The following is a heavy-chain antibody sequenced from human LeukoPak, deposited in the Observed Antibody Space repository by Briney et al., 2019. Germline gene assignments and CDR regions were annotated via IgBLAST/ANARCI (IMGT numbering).Heavy chain of an antibody. J-gene: IGHJ4*02. D-gene: IGHD5-24*01. CDR2: INHSGSA. CDR1: GGSFSGYY. Sequence: RSETLSLTCAVYGGSFSGYYWSWIRQPPGKGLEWIGEINHSGSANFHPSLKSRVTISVDTSKNQFSLKLSSVTAADTAVYYCARHNGDGQSFLFDYWGQGTLVTVSS. V-gene: IGHV4-34*01. CDR3: ARHNGDGQSFLFDY.